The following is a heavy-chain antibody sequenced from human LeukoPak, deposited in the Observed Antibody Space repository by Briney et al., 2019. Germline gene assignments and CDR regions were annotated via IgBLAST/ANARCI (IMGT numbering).Heavy chain of an antibody. CDR3: ARTTEAHSWRTRYYDYYMDV. D-gene: IGHD6-13*01. CDR2: IYRSGST. J-gene: IGHJ6*03. V-gene: IGHV4-61*10. Sequence: PSETLSLTCTVSGGSISSGSYYWSWIRQPAGKGLEWIGEIYRSGSTNYNPSLKSRVTISVDKSKNQFSLKLSSVTAADTAVYYCARTTEAHSWRTRYYDYYMDVWGKGTTVTVSS. CDR1: GGSISSGSYY.